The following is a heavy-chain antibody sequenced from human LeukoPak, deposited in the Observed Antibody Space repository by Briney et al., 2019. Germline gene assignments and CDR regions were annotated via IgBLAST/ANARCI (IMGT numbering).Heavy chain of an antibody. CDR1: GYSFDRNG. CDR2: ISDSNGYT. D-gene: IGHD2/OR15-2a*01. V-gene: IGHV1-18*01. Sequence: GASVKVSCKASGYSFDRNGINWVRQAPGQGLEWMGWISDSNGYTKYAQDFQGRVSMTTDTSTNTAYMELRSLTSDDTAIYYCARGKVSPLIVISDPHAHFDIWGQGTLVTVSS. J-gene: IGHJ3*02. CDR3: ARGKVSPLIVISDPHAHFDI.